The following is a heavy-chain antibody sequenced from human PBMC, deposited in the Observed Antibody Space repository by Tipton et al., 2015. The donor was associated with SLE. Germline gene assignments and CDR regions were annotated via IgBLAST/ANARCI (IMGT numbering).Heavy chain of an antibody. D-gene: IGHD3-16*01. CDR2: ISSDGSNK. V-gene: IGHV3-30*04. J-gene: IGHJ4*02. CDR3: ARGHGALDY. CDR1: GFTFANFG. Sequence: FLRLSCAASGFTFANFGMHWVRQAPGKGLEWLAVISSDGSNKYYGDSVKGRITISRDNSKNTLYLHLVSLRPEDTSLYYCARGHGALDYWGQGTLVTVSS.